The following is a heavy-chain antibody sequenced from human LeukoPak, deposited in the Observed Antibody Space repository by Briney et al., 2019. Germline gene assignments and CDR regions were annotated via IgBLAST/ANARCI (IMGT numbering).Heavy chain of an antibody. J-gene: IGHJ4*02. Sequence: PGGSLRLSCAASGFTFSAYSMDWVRQAPGKGLEWASYITSSSSYIYYADSVKGRFTISRDNAKNSLYLQMNSLRAEDTAIYYCARLSTCSGGSCLDYWGQGTLVTVSS. CDR2: ITSSSSYI. CDR3: ARLSTCSGGSCLDY. V-gene: IGHV3-21*05. CDR1: GFTFSAYS. D-gene: IGHD2-15*01.